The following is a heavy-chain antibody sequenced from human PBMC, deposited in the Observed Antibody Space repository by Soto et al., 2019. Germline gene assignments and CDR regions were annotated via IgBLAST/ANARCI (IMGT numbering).Heavy chain of an antibody. CDR1: GGTFSSYA. CDR3: ARDSLHYYGMDV. CDR2: IIPIFGTA. V-gene: IGHV1-69*12. J-gene: IGHJ6*02. D-gene: IGHD2-21*02. Sequence: QVQLVQSGAKEMKPGSSVKVSCKASGGTFSSYAISWVRQAPGQGLEWMGGIIPIFGTANYAQKFQGRVTITADESTSTAYMELSSLRSEDTAVYYCARDSLHYYGMDVWGQGTTVTVSS.